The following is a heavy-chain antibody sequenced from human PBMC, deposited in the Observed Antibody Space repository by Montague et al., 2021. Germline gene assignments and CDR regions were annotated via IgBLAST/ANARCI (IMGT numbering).Heavy chain of an antibody. V-gene: IGHV4-59*01. CDR1: GDSMNTYK. D-gene: IGHD3-22*01. J-gene: IGHJ5*02. CDR2: IYSSGNT. CDR3: AAYYYGGGGRGS. Sequence: SETLSLTCTVSGDSMNTYKWNWIRQPPGKGLEWIGYIYSSGNTNYNPSLKSRVTISVDTSRNQFSLEVSSVTAADTAVYYCAAYYYGGGGRGSWGQGTLVTVSS.